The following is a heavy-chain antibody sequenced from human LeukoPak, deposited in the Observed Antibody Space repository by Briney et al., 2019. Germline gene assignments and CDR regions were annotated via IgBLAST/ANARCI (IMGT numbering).Heavy chain of an antibody. J-gene: IGHJ4*02. CDR2: IYPGDSDT. Sequence: GESLKISCKGPGYSFTSYWIGWVRQMPGKGLEWMGIIYPGDSDTRYSPSFQGQVTISADKSISTAYLQWSSLKASDTAMYYCARLSYDFWSGYYLDYWGQGTLVTVSS. V-gene: IGHV5-51*01. CDR3: ARLSYDFWSGYYLDY. CDR1: GYSFTSYW. D-gene: IGHD3-3*01.